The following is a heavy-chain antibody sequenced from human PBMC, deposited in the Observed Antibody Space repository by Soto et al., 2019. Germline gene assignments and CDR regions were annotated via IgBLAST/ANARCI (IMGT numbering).Heavy chain of an antibody. CDR3: ARDRYPNYPPDAFDI. J-gene: IGHJ3*02. D-gene: IGHD4-4*01. V-gene: IGHV3-23*01. Sequence: PGGSLRLSCAASGFSFNTYAMSWVRQTPGKGLEWVSGISGSGADTYYADSVKGRFTVSRDNSKNTLELHMNNLRAEDAGVYHCARDRYPNYPPDAFDIWGQGTLVTVSS. CDR2: ISGSGADT. CDR1: GFSFNTYA.